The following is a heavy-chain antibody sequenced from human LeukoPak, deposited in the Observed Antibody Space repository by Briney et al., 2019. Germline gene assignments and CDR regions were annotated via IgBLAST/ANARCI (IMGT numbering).Heavy chain of an antibody. J-gene: IGHJ4*02. CDR2: INPNSGGT. D-gene: IGHD2-21*01. Sequence: WINPNSGGTNYAQKFQGRVTMTRDTSIGTAYMELSRLRSDDTAVYYCARDRVVVIAIGHGVLTYWGQGTLVTVSS. V-gene: IGHV1-2*02. CDR3: ARDRVVVIAIGHGVLTY.